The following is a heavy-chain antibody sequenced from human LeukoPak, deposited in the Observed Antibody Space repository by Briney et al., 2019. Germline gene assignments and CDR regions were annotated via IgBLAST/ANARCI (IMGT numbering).Heavy chain of an antibody. J-gene: IGHJ4*02. CDR3: AREPAGVRSGSYYRHFDN. CDR2: IYHSGST. V-gene: IGHV4-38-2*02. D-gene: IGHD3-10*01. CDR1: GYSISSGYY. Sequence: SETLSLTCTVSGYSISSGYYWGWIRRPPGKGLGWIGSIYHSGSTYYNPSLKSRVTISVDTSKNQFSLKLSSVTAADTAVYYCAREPAGVRSGSYYRHFDNWGQGTLVTVSS.